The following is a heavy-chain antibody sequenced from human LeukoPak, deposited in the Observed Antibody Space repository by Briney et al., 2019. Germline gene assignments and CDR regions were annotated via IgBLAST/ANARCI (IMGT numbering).Heavy chain of an antibody. Sequence: GGSLRLSCAASGFTFSSYGMHWVRQAPGKGLEWAAAISYDGTNRFYAASVKGRFTISRDNSKNTLYLQMNSLRAEDTAVYYCAKDPLPYCGGDCYYFDYWGQGTLVTVSS. V-gene: IGHV3-30*18. CDR1: GFTFSSYG. D-gene: IGHD2-21*02. J-gene: IGHJ4*02. CDR2: ISYDGTNR. CDR3: AKDPLPYCGGDCYYFDY.